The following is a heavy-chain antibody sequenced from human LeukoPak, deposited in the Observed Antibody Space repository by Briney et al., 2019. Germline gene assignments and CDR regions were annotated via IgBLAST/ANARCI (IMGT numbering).Heavy chain of an antibody. Sequence: GASVKVSCKASGYTFAGYYMHWVRQAPGQGLEWMGWINPHSGATNYAQKFQGRVTMTRDTSIGTTYMELSRLVSDDTAVYYCARGGLRYSGSGSPPRHNYFDSWGQGALVTVSS. CDR2: INPHSGAT. V-gene: IGHV1-2*02. CDR3: ARGGLRYSGSGSPPRHNYFDS. CDR1: GYTFAGYY. J-gene: IGHJ4*02. D-gene: IGHD3-10*01.